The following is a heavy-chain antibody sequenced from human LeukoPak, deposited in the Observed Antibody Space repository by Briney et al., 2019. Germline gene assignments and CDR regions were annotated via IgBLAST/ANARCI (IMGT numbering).Heavy chain of an antibody. V-gene: IGHV4-34*01. CDR1: GGSFSGYY. J-gene: IGHJ6*02. D-gene: IGHD2-2*01. CDR2: INHSGST. Sequence: SETLSLTCAVYGGSFSGYYWRWIRQPPGKGLEWIGEINHSGSTNYNPSLKSRVTISVDTSKNQFSLKLSSVTAADTAVYYCARGRCSSTSCLWYYYYGMDVWGQGTTVTVSS. CDR3: ARGRCSSTSCLWYYYYGMDV.